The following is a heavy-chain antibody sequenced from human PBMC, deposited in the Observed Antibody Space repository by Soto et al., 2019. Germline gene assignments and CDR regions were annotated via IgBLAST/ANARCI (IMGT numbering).Heavy chain of an antibody. CDR3: AKVKGTYYYDSSGHR. J-gene: IGHJ4*02. V-gene: IGHV3-30*18. D-gene: IGHD3-22*01. Sequence: PGGSLRLSCAASGFTFNSYGIHWVRQAPGKGLEWVAVISHDGSKTNYADSVKGRVTISRDNSKDTVYLQMNSLRAEDTAVYYCAKVKGTYYYDSSGHRWGQGTLVTVSS. CDR1: GFTFNSYG. CDR2: ISHDGSKT.